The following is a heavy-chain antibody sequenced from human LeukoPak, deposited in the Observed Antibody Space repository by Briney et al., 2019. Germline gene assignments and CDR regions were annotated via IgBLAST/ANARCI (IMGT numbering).Heavy chain of an antibody. CDR2: IKSKTDGGTT. CDR1: GFTFSNAW. D-gene: IGHD3-3*01. Sequence: GGSLRLSCAASGFTFSNAWMNWVRQAPGKGLEWVGRIKSKTDGGTTDYAAPVKGRFTISRDVSKNTLFLQMNSLKTEDTAVYYCTTPYYDFWSGYSHDAFDIWGQGTMVTVSS. CDR3: TTPYYDFWSGYSHDAFDI. V-gene: IGHV3-15*07. J-gene: IGHJ3*02.